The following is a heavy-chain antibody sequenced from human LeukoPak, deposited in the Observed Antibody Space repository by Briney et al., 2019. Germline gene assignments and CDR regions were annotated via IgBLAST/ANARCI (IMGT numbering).Heavy chain of an antibody. Sequence: SVKVSCKASGGTLSSYAISWVRQAPGQGLEWMGGIIPIFGTANYAQKFQGRVTITADESTSTAYMELSSLRSEDTAVYYCARVPVVVPAAISPGGAFDIWGQGTMVTVSS. CDR3: ARVPVVVPAAISPGGAFDI. V-gene: IGHV1-69*01. CDR1: GGTLSSYA. CDR2: IIPIFGTA. J-gene: IGHJ3*02. D-gene: IGHD2-2*02.